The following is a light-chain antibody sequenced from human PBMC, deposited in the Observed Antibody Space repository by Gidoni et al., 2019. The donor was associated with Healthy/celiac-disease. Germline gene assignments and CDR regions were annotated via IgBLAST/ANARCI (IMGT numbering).Light chain of an antibody. J-gene: IGLJ2*01. CDR1: SSDVGGYNY. Sequence: QSALTQPRSVSGSPGQSVTISCTGTSSDVGGYNYFSWYQQHPVKAPKVMIYDVSKRPSGVPDRFSSSKSGNTASLTISGLQAEDEADYYCCSYAGRYTHVVFGGGTKLTVL. V-gene: IGLV2-11*01. CDR2: DVS. CDR3: CSYAGRYTHVV.